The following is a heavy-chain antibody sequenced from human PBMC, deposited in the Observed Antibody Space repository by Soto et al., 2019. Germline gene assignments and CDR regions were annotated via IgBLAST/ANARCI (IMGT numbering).Heavy chain of an antibody. CDR2: ISGGSSST. D-gene: IGHD3-10*01. CDR1: RLTLSNFG. Sequence: SRLTLSNFGINWVRQVTGKGLEWVSYISGGSSSTSYADSVKGRFTISRDNSKNSLFLQMSGLRAEDTAVYYCARNPSPLSLCLGGPLDSWRGGTLVT. J-gene: IGHJ4*02. CDR3: ARNPSPLSLCLGGPLDS. V-gene: IGHV3-48*03.